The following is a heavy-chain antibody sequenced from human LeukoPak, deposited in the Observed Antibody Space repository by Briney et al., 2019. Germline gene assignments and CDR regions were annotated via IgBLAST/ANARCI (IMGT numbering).Heavy chain of an antibody. D-gene: IGHD6-6*01. J-gene: IGHJ3*02. CDR2: INPNSGGT. CDR1: GYTFTGYY. CDR3: ASSIAAPNLAFDI. Sequence: GASVKVSCKASGYTFTGYYMHWVRQAPGQGLEWMGWINPNSGGTNYAQKFQGRVTMTRDTSISTAYMELSRLRSDDTTVYYCASSIAAPNLAFDIWGQGTMVTVSS. V-gene: IGHV1-2*02.